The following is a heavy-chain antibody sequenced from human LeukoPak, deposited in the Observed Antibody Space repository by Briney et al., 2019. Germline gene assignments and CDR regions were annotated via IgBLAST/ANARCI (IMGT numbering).Heavy chain of an antibody. V-gene: IGHV4-34*01. Sequence: PSETLSLTCAVYGGSFSGYYWSWIRQPPGKGLEWIGEINHSGSTNYNPSLKSRVTISVDTSKNQFSLKLSSVTAADTAVYYCASQQQLVEYFDYWGQGTLVTVSS. CDR1: GGSFSGYY. CDR2: INHSGST. D-gene: IGHD6-13*01. CDR3: ASQQQLVEYFDY. J-gene: IGHJ4*02.